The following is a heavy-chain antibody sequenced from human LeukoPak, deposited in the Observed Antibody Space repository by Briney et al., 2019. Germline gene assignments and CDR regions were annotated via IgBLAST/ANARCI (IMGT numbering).Heavy chain of an antibody. D-gene: IGHD6-19*01. CDR2: INAGNGNT. CDR1: GYTFTSYA. V-gene: IGHV1-3*01. Sequence: ASVKVSCKASGYTFTSYAMHWVRQAPGQRLEWMGWINAGNGNTKYSQKFQGRVTITRDTSASAAYMELSSLRSEDTAVYYCARGRIAVAGPSYGMDVWGQGTTVTVSS. CDR3: ARGRIAVAGPSYGMDV. J-gene: IGHJ6*02.